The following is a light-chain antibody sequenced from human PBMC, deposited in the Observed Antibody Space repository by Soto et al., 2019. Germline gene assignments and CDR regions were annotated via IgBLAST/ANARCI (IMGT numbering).Light chain of an antibody. V-gene: IGLV2-14*03. CDR1: SSDVGGYNY. J-gene: IGLJ2*01. CDR2: DVR. Sequence: QSALTQPASVSGSPGQSITISCTGTSSDVGGYNYISWYPQHPGKAPKFIIYDVRNRPSGVSNRFSGSRSGNTASLTISGLQSEDEAEYYCSSYTSCSTVIFGGGTKLTVL. CDR3: SSYTSCSTVI.